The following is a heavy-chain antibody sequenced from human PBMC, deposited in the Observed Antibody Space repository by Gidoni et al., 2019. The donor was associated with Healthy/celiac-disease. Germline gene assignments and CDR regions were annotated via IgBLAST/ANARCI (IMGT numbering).Heavy chain of an antibody. V-gene: IGHV4-59*01. D-gene: IGHD6-13*01. Sequence: QVQLQESGPGLVKPSETLSLTCTVSGGSISSYYWGWIRQPPGKGLEWIGYIYYSGSTNYNPSLKSRVTISVDTSKNQFSLKLSSVTAADTAVYYCARDAGYSSSWYSFDIWGQGTMVTVSS. CDR2: IYYSGST. CDR3: ARDAGYSSSWYSFDI. J-gene: IGHJ3*02. CDR1: GGSISSYY.